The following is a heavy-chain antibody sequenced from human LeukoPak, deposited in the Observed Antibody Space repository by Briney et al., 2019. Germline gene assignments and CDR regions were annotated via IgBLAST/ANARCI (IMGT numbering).Heavy chain of an antibody. CDR2: ISNSGSNR. CDR1: GFTFSSYE. D-gene: IGHD1-26*01. J-gene: IGHJ4*02. V-gene: IGHV3-48*03. Sequence: PGGSLRLSCAASGFTFSSYEMNWVRQAPGKGLEWASYISNSGSNRYYADSVKGRFTISRDNAKNSVYLQMNSLRAEDTAVYYCARDGMMDYWGQGTLVTVSS. CDR3: ARDGMMDY.